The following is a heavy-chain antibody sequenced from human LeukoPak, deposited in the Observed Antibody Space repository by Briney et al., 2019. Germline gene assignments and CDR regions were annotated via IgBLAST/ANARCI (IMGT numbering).Heavy chain of an antibody. CDR3: ARHFYGSGRFDP. J-gene: IGHJ5*02. V-gene: IGHV4-59*08. CDR1: GGSFSGYY. D-gene: IGHD3-10*01. CDR2: SSYSGTT. Sequence: PSETLSLTCAVYGGSFSGYYWSWIRQPPGKGPEWIGFSSYSGTTSYNPSLRSRVTISVDTSRNFFSLTLTSVTAADTAWYYCARHFYGSGRFDPWGQGTLVTVSS.